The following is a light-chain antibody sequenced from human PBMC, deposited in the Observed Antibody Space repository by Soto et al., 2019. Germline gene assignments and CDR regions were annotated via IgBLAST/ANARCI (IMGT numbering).Light chain of an antibody. CDR1: QSVNSN. Sequence: EIVMTQSPATLSVSPGEGATLSCTASQSVNSNLAWYQKKPGQAPRLLIYGASTRATGIPGRFSGSGSETEFTLTITSLQSEDFAVYYCQQYNNWPPYTFGQGTKLEI. J-gene: IGKJ2*01. V-gene: IGKV3-15*01. CDR2: GAS. CDR3: QQYNNWPPYT.